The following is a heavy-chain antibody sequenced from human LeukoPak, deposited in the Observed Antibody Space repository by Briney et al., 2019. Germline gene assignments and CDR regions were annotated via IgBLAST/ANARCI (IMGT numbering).Heavy chain of an antibody. V-gene: IGHV3-21*01. CDR3: ARDLRGQQLVSYYYYMDV. J-gene: IGHJ6*03. D-gene: IGHD6-13*01. Sequence: GGSLRLSCAASGFTFSSYSMNWVRQAPGKGLEWVSSISSSSSYIYYADSVKGRFTISRDNAKNSLYLQMNSLRAEDTAVYYCARDLRGQQLVSYYYYMDVWGKGTTVTVSS. CDR1: GFTFSSYS. CDR2: ISSSSSYI.